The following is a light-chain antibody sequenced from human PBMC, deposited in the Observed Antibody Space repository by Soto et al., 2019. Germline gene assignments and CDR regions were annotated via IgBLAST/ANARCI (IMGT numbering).Light chain of an antibody. V-gene: IGLV2-23*02. CDR2: EVS. Sequence: QSALTQPASVSGSPGQSITISRTGTSSDVGSYNLVSWYQQHPGKAPKLMIYEVSKRPSGVSNRFSGSKSGNTASLTISGLQAEDEADYYCCSYAGSSTFRVFGGGTKVTVL. J-gene: IGLJ3*02. CDR3: CSYAGSSTFRV. CDR1: SSDVGSYNL.